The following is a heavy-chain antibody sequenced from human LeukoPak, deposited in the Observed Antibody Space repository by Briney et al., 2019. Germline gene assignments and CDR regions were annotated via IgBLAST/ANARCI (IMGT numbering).Heavy chain of an antibody. V-gene: IGHV3-21*01. CDR1: GFTFISYA. CDR3: ARDYSGSRDAFDI. Sequence: GGSLRLSCAASGFTFISYAMNWVRQAPGKGLEWVSFISSTSSYIYYADSVKGRFTISRDNAKNSLYLQMNSLRADDTAVYYCARDYSGSRDAFDIWGRGTVVTVSS. CDR2: ISSTSSYI. J-gene: IGHJ3*02. D-gene: IGHD1-26*01.